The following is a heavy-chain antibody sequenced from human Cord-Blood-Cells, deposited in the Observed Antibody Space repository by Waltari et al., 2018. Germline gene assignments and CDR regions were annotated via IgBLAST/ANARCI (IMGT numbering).Heavy chain of an antibody. CDR1: GYSFTSYW. J-gene: IGHJ2*01. D-gene: IGHD6-6*01. Sequence: EVQLVQSGAEVKQPGESLKISCKGSGYSFTSYWIGWVRQMPGKGLEWLGSSYTGEDGTRYRPTVQGQVTSSADKSISTAYLQWSRLKASDTAMYYCARHHGAARPAKYWYFDLWGRGTLVTVSS. CDR3: ARHHGAARPAKYWYFDL. V-gene: IGHV5-51*01. CDR2: SYTGEDGT.